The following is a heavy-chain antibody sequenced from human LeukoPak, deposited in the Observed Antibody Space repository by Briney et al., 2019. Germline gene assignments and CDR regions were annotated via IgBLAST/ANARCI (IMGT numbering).Heavy chain of an antibody. J-gene: IGHJ6*03. V-gene: IGHV3-11*04. CDR3: ARRNYDFWSSPYYMDV. D-gene: IGHD3-3*01. CDR1: GFTFSDYY. CDR2: ISSSGSTI. Sequence: GGSLRLSCAASGFTFSDYYMSWIRQAPGKGLEWVSYISSSGSTIYYADSVKGRFTISRDNAKNSLYLQMNSLRAEDTAVYYCARRNYDFWSSPYYMDVWGKGTTVTVSS.